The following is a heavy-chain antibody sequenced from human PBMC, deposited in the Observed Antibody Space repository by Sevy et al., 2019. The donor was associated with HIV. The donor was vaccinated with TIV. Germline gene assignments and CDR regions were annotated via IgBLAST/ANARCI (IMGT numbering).Heavy chain of an antibody. V-gene: IGHV4-4*02. Sequence: SETLSLTCAVSGGSISSSNWWSWVRQPPGKGLEWIGEIYLSGSTNYNPSLKRRVTISVDKSKNQFSLKLRPVNAADMAVYYCARVRITMVRGVVSRIGTHGFDPWGQGTLVTVSS. CDR1: GGSISSSNW. CDR2: IYLSGST. J-gene: IGHJ5*02. D-gene: IGHD3-10*01. CDR3: ARVRITMVRGVVSRIGTHGFDP.